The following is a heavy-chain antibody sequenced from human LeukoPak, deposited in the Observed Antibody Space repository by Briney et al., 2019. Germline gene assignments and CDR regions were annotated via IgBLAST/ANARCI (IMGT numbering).Heavy chain of an antibody. J-gene: IGHJ4*02. CDR3: ARDSYSDYVDY. V-gene: IGHV3-11*01. CDR2: ISSSGSTI. D-gene: IGHD4-11*01. Sequence: GGSLRLSCAASGFTFSDYYMSWIRQAPGKGLEWVSYISSSGSTIYYADSVKGRFTISRDNAKNSLYLQMNGLRAEDTAVYYCARDSYSDYVDYWGQGTLVTVSS. CDR1: GFTFSDYY.